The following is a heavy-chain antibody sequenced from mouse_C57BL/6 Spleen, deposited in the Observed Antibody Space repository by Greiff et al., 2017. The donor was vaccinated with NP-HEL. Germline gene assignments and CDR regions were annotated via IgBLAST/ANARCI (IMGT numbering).Heavy chain of an antibody. J-gene: IGHJ3*01. CDR1: GYAFSSSW. V-gene: IGHV1-82*01. CDR2: IYPGDGDT. CDR3: ARIYDCYYSSFAY. D-gene: IGHD2-3*01. Sequence: QVQLQQSGPELVKPGASVKISCKASGYAFSSSWMNWVKQRPGKGLEWIGRIYPGDGDTNYNGKFKGKATLTADKSSSTAYMQLSSLSSEDSAVYFCARIYDCYYSSFAYWGQGTLVTVSA.